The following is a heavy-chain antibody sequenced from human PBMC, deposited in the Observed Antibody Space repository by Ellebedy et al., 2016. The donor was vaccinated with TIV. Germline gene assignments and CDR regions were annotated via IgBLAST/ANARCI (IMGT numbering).Heavy chain of an antibody. D-gene: IGHD6-13*01. Sequence: GGSLRLXCAASGFTFRRFAMHWVRQAPGKGLEWVAVVSADGSRKSYADSVKERFTISRDNSKNTLFVQMNSLRVEDTAVYYCAKPSDPNPGYSASWATYFDSWGQGTLVTVSS. CDR1: GFTFRRFA. V-gene: IGHV3-30*18. CDR2: VSADGSRK. J-gene: IGHJ4*02. CDR3: AKPSDPNPGYSASWATYFDS.